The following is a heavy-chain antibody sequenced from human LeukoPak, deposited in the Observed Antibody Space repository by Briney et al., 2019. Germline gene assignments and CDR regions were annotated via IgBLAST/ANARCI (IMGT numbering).Heavy chain of an antibody. V-gene: IGHV3-21*04. CDR3: AILSVTRYFDY. D-gene: IGHD4-11*01. CDR1: GFTFSSYH. Sequence: GGSLRLSCEVSGFTFSSYHMNWVRQAPGKGLEWVSSIGSSGSYIYYADSLTGRFTISRDNAKNSLYLQMNSLRAEDTAVYYCAILSVTRYFDYWGQGTLVTVSS. J-gene: IGHJ4*02. CDR2: IGSSGSYI.